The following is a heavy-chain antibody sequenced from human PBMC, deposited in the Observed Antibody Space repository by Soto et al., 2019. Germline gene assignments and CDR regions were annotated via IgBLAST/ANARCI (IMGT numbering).Heavy chain of an antibody. CDR3: ARGRGIQPSNWFDP. V-gene: IGHV1-3*01. D-gene: IGHD5-18*01. J-gene: IGHJ5*02. CDR2: INAGDGNT. Sequence: GASVKVSCKASGYTFTSYTMHWVRQAPGQRLEWMGWINAGDGNTKYSQRFQGRVTITGDTSANTAYMELSSLRSEDTAIYYCARGRGIQPSNWFDPWGQGTLVTVSS. CDR1: GYTFTSYT.